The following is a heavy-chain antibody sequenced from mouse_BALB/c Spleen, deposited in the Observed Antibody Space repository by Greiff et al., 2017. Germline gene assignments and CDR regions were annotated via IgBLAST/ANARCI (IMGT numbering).Heavy chain of an antibody. Sequence: EVMLVESGGGLVQPGGSLRLSCATSGFTFTDYYMSWVRQPPGKALEWLGFIRNKANGYTTEYSASVKGRFTISRDNSQSILYLQMNTLRAEDSATYYCARDRSYSTYAMDYWGQGTSVTVSS. CDR3: ARDRSYSTYAMDY. V-gene: IGHV7-3*02. CDR2: IRNKANGYTT. J-gene: IGHJ4*01. D-gene: IGHD2-10*01. CDR1: GFTFTDYY.